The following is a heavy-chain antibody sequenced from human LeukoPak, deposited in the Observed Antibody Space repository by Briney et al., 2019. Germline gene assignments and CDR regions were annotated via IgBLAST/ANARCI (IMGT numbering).Heavy chain of an antibody. J-gene: IGHJ4*02. CDR3: ARSSGRLAQLDY. D-gene: IGHD3-22*01. CDR1: GVSISSYY. V-gene: IGHV4-59*08. CDR2: IYYGGST. Sequence: SETLSLTCTVSGVSISSYYWSWIRQPPGKGLEWIGSIYYGGSTYYNPSLKSRVTISIDTSKNQFSLKLRSVTAADTAVYYCARSSGRLAQLDYWGQGTLVTVSS.